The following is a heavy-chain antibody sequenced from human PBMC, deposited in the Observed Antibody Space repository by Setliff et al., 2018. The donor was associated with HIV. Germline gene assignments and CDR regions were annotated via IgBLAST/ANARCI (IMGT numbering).Heavy chain of an antibody. CDR2: IYTSGST. Sequence: PSETLSLTCTVSGGSISSGSYSGSYYWSWIRQPAGKGLEWIGHIYTSGSTNYHPSLKSRVTISVDTSKNQFSLKLSSVTAADTAVYYCARDSNDYSYYGLFDSWGQGTLVTVSS. V-gene: IGHV4-61*09. J-gene: IGHJ4*02. CDR1: GGSISSGSYSGSYY. D-gene: IGHD4-4*01. CDR3: ARDSNDYSYYGLFDS.